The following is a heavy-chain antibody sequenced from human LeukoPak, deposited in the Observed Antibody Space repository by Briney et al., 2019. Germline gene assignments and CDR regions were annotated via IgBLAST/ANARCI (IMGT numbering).Heavy chain of an antibody. CDR2: FDPEDGET. CDR3: AATSGYPNTFDY. Sequence: ASVTVPCKVSGYTLTELSMHWVRQAPGKGLEWMGGFDPEDGETIYAQKFQGRVTMTEDTSTDTAYMELSSLRSEDTAVYYCAATSGYPNTFDYWGQGTLVTVSS. J-gene: IGHJ4*02. D-gene: IGHD3-22*01. V-gene: IGHV1-24*01. CDR1: GYTLTELS.